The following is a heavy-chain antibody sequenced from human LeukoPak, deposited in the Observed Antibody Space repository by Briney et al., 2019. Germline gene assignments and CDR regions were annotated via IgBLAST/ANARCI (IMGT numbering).Heavy chain of an antibody. Sequence: SVKVSCKASGGTFSSYAISWVRQAPGQGPEWMGRIIPILGIANYAQKFQGRVTITADKSTSTAYMELSSLRSEDTAVYYCARVGGTSVVYWGQGTLVTVSS. CDR2: IIPILGIA. J-gene: IGHJ4*02. CDR3: ARVGGTSVVY. D-gene: IGHD4-23*01. CDR1: GGTFSSYA. V-gene: IGHV1-69*04.